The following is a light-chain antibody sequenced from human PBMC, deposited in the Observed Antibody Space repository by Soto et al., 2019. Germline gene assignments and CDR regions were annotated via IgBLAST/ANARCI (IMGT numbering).Light chain of an antibody. CDR1: QSVSSY. CDR2: DAS. V-gene: IGKV3-11*01. Sequence: EIVLTQSPATLSLSPGERATLSCRASQSVSSYLAWYKQKPGQAHRLLIYDASNRATGIPARFSGSGSGTDFTLTISSLEPEDFAVYYCQQRSNWPPYTFGQGTKLEIK. J-gene: IGKJ2*01. CDR3: QQRSNWPPYT.